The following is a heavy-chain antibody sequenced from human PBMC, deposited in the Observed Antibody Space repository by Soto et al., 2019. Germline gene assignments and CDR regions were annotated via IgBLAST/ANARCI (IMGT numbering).Heavy chain of an antibody. J-gene: IGHJ4*01. V-gene: IGHV3-9*01. Sequence: EVQLVESGGGLVQPGRSLRISCAASGFTFDDYAMHWVRQAPGKGLEWVSGISWNSYSIGYADSVKGRFTISRDNAKNSLYLQMNSLRAEDTALYYCAKDSGMTMVRGDITKASGFNYWGHGTLVHVSS. CDR1: GFTFDDYA. CDR2: ISWNSYSI. D-gene: IGHD3-10*01. CDR3: AKDSGMTMVRGDITKASGFNY.